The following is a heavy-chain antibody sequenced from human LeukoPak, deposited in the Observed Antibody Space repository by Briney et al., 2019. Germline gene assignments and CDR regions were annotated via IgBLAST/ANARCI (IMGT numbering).Heavy chain of an antibody. J-gene: IGHJ6*03. CDR3: ARVDFWSGYSGPSYYYYMDV. CDR2: IYAGGSI. Sequence: SQTLSLTCSVSGGSISSINSGTYYWSWIRQPAGKGLEWIGRIYAGGSINYNPSLNGRVTISIDRSKNQFSLKLSSVTAADTAVYYCARVDFWSGYSGPSYYYYMDVWGKGTTVTVSS. D-gene: IGHD3-3*01. CDR1: GGSISSINSGTYY. V-gene: IGHV4-61*02.